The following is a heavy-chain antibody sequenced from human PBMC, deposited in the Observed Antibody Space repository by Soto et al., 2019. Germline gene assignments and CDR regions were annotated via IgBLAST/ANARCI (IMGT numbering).Heavy chain of an antibody. V-gene: IGHV4-39*07. J-gene: IGHJ4*02. CDR1: GGSISSSSYY. CDR3: AKGLRSSSMFDY. CDR2: IFYSGTT. D-gene: IGHD6-6*01. Sequence: SETLSLTCTVSGGSISSSSYYWGWIRQPPGKGLEWIGSIFYSGTTYYNPSLKSRVTISVDRSKNQFSLKLSSVTAADTAVYYCAKGLRSSSMFDYWGQGTLVTVSS.